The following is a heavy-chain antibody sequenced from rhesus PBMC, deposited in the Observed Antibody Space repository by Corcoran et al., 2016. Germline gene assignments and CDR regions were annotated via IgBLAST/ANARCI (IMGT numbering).Heavy chain of an antibody. Sequence: QVQLQESGPAVVKPSDPLSLTSAVSGGSVRRSNWWLWLRQSPGEGLDFIGGIYGSDGSTEYNPSLKSRVTFSIDTSKNHFSLKLSSVTAADTAVYYCARLFGNYNWYIDLWGPGTPITVSS. V-gene: IGHV4-93*02. CDR2: IYGSDGST. CDR3: ARLFGNYNWYIDL. D-gene: IGHD4-35*01. J-gene: IGHJ2*01. CDR1: GGSVRRSNW.